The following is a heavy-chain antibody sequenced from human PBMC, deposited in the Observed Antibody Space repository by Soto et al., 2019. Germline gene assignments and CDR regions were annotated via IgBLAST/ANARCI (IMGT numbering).Heavy chain of an antibody. CDR2: INPNSGGT. D-gene: IGHD3-10*01. Sequence: ASVKVSCESSGYTFTVYYMPCVRQAPGQGLEWMGWINPNSGGTNYAQKFQGRVTMTRDTSISTAYMELSRLRSDDTAVYYCANYGSAFYGMDVWGQGTTVTVSS. V-gene: IGHV1-2*02. CDR1: GYTFTVYY. J-gene: IGHJ6*02. CDR3: ANYGSAFYGMDV.